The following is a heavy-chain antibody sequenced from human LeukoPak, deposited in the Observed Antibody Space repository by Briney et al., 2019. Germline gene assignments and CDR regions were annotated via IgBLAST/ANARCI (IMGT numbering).Heavy chain of an antibody. V-gene: IGHV4-4*08. CDR1: GGSISSYY. CDR3: ARDREVGATGYYFDY. J-gene: IGHJ4*02. D-gene: IGHD1-26*01. Sequence: SETLSLTCTVSGGSISSYYWSWIRQPPGKGLEWIGRIYTSGSTTYNSSLKSRVTISLDTSKNHFSLRLSSVTAADTAVYYCARDREVGATGYYFDYWGQGTLVTVSS. CDR2: IYTSGST.